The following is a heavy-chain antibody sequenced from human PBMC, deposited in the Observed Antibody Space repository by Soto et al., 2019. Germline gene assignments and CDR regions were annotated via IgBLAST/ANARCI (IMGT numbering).Heavy chain of an antibody. CDR3: ARAPGFWSGHPDAFDI. CDR1: GIIFSNTW. J-gene: IGHJ3*02. V-gene: IGHV3-15*01. CDR2: IKGNTDGGTT. Sequence: KSGGSLRLSCTASGIIFSNTWINWVRQAPGKGLEWVGRIKGNTDGGTTDYATPVKGRFALSRDDSQNTLYLQMTGLKAEDTAVYYCARAPGFWSGHPDAFDIWGQGTMVTVSS. D-gene: IGHD3-3*01.